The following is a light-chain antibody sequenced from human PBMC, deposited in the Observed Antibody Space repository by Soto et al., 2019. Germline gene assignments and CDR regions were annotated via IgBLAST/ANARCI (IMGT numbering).Light chain of an antibody. CDR2: EDT. CDR1: SSDVGSYNL. V-gene: IGLV2-23*01. Sequence: QSALTQPASVYGSPGQAIAISCTGTSSDVGSYNLVSWYQQHPGKAPKLMIYEDTKRPSGVSDRFSGSKSGNTASLTISGLQAEDEADYYCCSYATSSTYVFGTGTKVTVL. J-gene: IGLJ1*01. CDR3: CSYATSSTYV.